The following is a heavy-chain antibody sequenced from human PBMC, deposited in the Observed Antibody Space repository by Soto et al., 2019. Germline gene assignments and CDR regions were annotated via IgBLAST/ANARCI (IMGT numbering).Heavy chain of an antibody. CDR2: IYPGDSDT. D-gene: IGHD1-26*01. CDR3: ARHGTRSQHYYYGMDV. Sequence: GESLKISCKGSGYSFTSYWISWVRQMPGKGLEWMGIIYPGDSDTRYSPSFQGQVTISADKSISTAYLQWSSLKASDTAMYYCARHGTRSQHYYYGMDVWGQGTTVTVSS. CDR1: GYSFTSYW. V-gene: IGHV5-51*01. J-gene: IGHJ6*02.